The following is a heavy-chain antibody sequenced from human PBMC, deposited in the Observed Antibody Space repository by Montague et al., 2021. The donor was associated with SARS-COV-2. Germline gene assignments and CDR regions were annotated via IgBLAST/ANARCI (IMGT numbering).Heavy chain of an antibody. Sequence: TLSLTCTVYGGSISSCSYYWSWIRQPAGKGLDWNGRNYTSGTTDYSFSLKSRVTISVDTSKNQFSLKLTSVTAADAAVYYCARSHSGSWAHLDNWGQGGLVTVSS. D-gene: IGHD5-12*01. V-gene: IGHV4-61*02. CDR3: ARSHSGSWAHLDN. J-gene: IGHJ4*02. CDR2: NYTSGTT. CDR1: GGSISSCSYY.